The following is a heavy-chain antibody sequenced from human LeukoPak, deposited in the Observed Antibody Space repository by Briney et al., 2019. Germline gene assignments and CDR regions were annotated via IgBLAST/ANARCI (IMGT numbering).Heavy chain of an antibody. D-gene: IGHD3-9*01. CDR3: AKWGDYDVLTGYYVSDY. J-gene: IGHJ4*02. CDR1: GFTFSNYA. Sequence: GGSLRLSCAASGFTFSNYAMSWVRQAQGKGLDWVSAITGSGGNTYYTDSVKGRFTISRDNSKNTLYLQMNSLRAEDTAVYYCAKWGDYDVLTGYYVSDYWGQGALVTVSS. CDR2: ITGSGGNT. V-gene: IGHV3-23*01.